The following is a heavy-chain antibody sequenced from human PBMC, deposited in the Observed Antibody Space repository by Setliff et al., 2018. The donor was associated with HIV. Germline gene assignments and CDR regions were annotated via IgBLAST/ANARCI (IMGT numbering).Heavy chain of an antibody. Sequence: SETLSLTCTVSGDSFSSNTNHWGWIRQPPGKGLEWIGNIFHSGTTYYNPSLKSRVTIAIDTSKNQFSLKLTSLTAADTAVYFCARDPHYYDRSGHYSWSYFDYWGQGTLVTVSS. CDR3: ARDPHYYDRSGHYSWSYFDY. CDR1: GDSFSSNTNH. D-gene: IGHD3-22*01. V-gene: IGHV4-39*07. J-gene: IGHJ4*02. CDR2: IFHSGTT.